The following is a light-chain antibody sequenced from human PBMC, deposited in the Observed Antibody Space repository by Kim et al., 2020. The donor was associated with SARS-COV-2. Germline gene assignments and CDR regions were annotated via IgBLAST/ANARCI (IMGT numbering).Light chain of an antibody. J-gene: IGLJ3*02. Sequence: ALGQTVRLTCQGDSLRNYYATWYQQRPGQAPVLVLYGKYNRPSGIPDRFSGSASGNTASLTITGAQAEDEAVYYCNSRDSSGDHVVFGGGTQLTVL. CDR2: GKY. CDR3: NSRDSSGDHVV. V-gene: IGLV3-19*01. CDR1: SLRNYY.